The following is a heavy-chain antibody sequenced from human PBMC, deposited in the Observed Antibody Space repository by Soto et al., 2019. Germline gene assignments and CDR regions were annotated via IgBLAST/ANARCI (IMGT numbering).Heavy chain of an antibody. CDR2: IYHSGST. CDR3: ARIEYSSSAFDY. J-gene: IGHJ4*02. Sequence: SETLSLTCAVSGGSISSGGYSWSWIRQPPGKGLEWIGYIYHSGSTYYNPSLKSRVTISVDRSKNQFSLKLSSVTAADTAVYYCARIEYSSSAFDYWGQGTLVTVSS. D-gene: IGHD6-6*01. CDR1: GGSISSGGYS. V-gene: IGHV4-30-2*01.